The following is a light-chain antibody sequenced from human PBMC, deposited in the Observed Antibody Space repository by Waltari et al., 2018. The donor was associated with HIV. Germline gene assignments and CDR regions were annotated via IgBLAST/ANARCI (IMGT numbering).Light chain of an antibody. J-gene: IGKJ1*01. CDR2: AAS. V-gene: IGKV1-5*01. CDR1: ETINKW. CDR3: QQYDNYRS. Sequence: DIHMTQSPSSLSASVGDTIRITCRASETINKWLAWFQKKPGQPPRLLIHAASTLGTDVPSRFSGSGSGTDFTLIINNLQPDDIATYYCQQYDNYRSFGQGT.